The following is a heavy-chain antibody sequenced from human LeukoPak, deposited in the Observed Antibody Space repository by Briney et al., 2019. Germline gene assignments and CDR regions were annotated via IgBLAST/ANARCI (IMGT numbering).Heavy chain of an antibody. D-gene: IGHD6-19*01. CDR2: INHSGST. CDR3: ASPDGYSSGWYAGY. CDR1: GGSFSGYY. Sequence: SETLSLTCAVYGGSFSGYYWSWIRQPPGKGLEWIGEINHSGSTNYNPSLKSRVTISVDTSKNQFSLKLSSVTAADTAVYYCASPDGYSSGWYAGYWGQGTLVTVSS. V-gene: IGHV4-34*01. J-gene: IGHJ4*02.